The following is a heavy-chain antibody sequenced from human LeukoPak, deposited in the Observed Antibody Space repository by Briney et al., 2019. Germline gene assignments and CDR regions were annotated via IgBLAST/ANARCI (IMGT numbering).Heavy chain of an antibody. Sequence: GGSLRLSCAASGFTFSSYSMNWVRQAPGKGLEWVSYISSSSSTIYYADSVRGRFTISRDNAKNSLYLQMNSLRAEDTAVYYCAKDSGYSGYDPLDYWGQGTLVTVSS. V-gene: IGHV3-48*04. CDR3: AKDSGYSGYDPLDY. CDR2: ISSSSSTI. CDR1: GFTFSSYS. J-gene: IGHJ4*02. D-gene: IGHD5-12*01.